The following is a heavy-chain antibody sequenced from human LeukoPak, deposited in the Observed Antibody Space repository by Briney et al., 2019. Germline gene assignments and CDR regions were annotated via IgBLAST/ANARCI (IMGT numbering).Heavy chain of an antibody. D-gene: IGHD2-8*01. J-gene: IGHJ4*02. CDR1: GYTFTGYY. Sequence: GASVKVSCKASGYTFTGYYMHWVRQAPGQGLEWMGWTNPNSGGTNYAQKFQGRVTMTRDTSISTAYMELSRLRSDDTAVYYCARPNFHNEIFDYWGQGTLVTVSS. CDR2: TNPNSGGT. CDR3: ARPNFHNEIFDY. V-gene: IGHV1-2*02.